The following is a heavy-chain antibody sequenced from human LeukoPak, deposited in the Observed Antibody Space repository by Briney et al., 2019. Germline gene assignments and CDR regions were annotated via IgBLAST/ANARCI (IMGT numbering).Heavy chain of an antibody. Sequence: SETLCLTCTVSGGSISSYYWSWIRQLAGKGLEWIGRIYSSGSTNYNPSLKSRVTMSADTSKNEFSLKLSSVTAADTAVYHCARSMQMGYYYYMDVWGKGTTVTVSS. CDR2: IYSSGST. V-gene: IGHV4-4*07. CDR1: GGSISSYY. CDR3: ARSMQMGYYYYMDV. J-gene: IGHJ6*03. D-gene: IGHD5-24*01.